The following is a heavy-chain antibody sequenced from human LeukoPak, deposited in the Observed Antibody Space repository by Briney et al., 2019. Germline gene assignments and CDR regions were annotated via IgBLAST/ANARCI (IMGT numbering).Heavy chain of an antibody. D-gene: IGHD3-10*02. J-gene: IGHJ6*04. CDR1: GFAFSSYE. Sequence: GGSLRLSCAASGFAFSSYEMNWVRQAPGKGLEWVSYISSSGSTIYYADSVKGRFTISRDNAKNSLYLQMNSLRAEDTAVYYCAELGITMIGGVWGEGTTVTISS. CDR2: ISSSGSTI. V-gene: IGHV3-48*03. CDR3: AELGITMIGGV.